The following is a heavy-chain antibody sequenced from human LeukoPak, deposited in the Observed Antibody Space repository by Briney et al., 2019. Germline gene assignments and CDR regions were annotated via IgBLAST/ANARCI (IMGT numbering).Heavy chain of an antibody. J-gene: IGHJ4*02. Sequence: ASVKVSCKASGGTFSSYAISWVRQASGQGLEWMGGIIPIFGTANYAQKFQGRVTITTDESTSTAYMELSSLRSEDTAVYYCARLEIAVAGPDYWGQGTLVTVSS. V-gene: IGHV1-69*05. CDR1: GGTFSSYA. D-gene: IGHD6-19*01. CDR2: IIPIFGTA. CDR3: ARLEIAVAGPDY.